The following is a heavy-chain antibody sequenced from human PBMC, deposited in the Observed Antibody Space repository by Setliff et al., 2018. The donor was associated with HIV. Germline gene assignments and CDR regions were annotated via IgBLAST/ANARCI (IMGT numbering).Heavy chain of an antibody. CDR2: ISAYNGNT. V-gene: IGHV1-18*01. J-gene: IGHJ5*02. CDR1: GYIFNTNG. CDR3: ARDSCSSTSCPNWFDP. Sequence: ASVKVSCKGSGYIFNTNGISWVRQAPGQGLEWMGWISAYNGNTNYAQRFQGRVTMTTDTSTSTAYMELRSLRSDDTAVYFCARDSCSSTSCPNWFDPWGQGILVTVSS. D-gene: IGHD2-2*01.